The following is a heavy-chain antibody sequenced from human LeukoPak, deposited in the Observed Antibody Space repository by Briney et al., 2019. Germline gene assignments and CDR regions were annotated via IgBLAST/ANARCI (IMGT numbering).Heavy chain of an antibody. J-gene: IGHJ5*02. CDR2: INHSGST. V-gene: IGHV4-34*01. D-gene: IGHD3-22*01. Sequence: SETLSLTCAVYGGSFSGYYWSWIRQPPGKGLEWIGEINHSGSTNYNPSLKSRVTISVDTSKNQFSLKLSSVTAADTAVYYCARVNYYDSSARFDPWGQGTLVTVSS. CDR1: GGSFSGYY. CDR3: ARVNYYDSSARFDP.